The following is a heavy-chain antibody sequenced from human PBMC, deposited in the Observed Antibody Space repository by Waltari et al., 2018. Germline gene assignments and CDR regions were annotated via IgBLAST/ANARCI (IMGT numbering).Heavy chain of an antibody. CDR2: IVVGSGNT. CDR1: GFTFTSSA. V-gene: IGHV1-58*01. CDR3: AARYCTGGVCYSGFDP. Sequence: QMQLVQSGPEVKKPGTSVKVSCKASGFTFTSSAVQWVRQARGQRLEWIGWIVVGSGNTNYVQKFQERVTITRDMSKSTAYMELSSLRSEDTAVYCCAARYCTGGVCYSGFDPWGQGTLVTVSS. J-gene: IGHJ5*02. D-gene: IGHD2-8*02.